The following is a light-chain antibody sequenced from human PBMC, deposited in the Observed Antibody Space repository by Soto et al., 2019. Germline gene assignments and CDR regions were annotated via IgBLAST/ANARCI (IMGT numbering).Light chain of an antibody. CDR2: QDS. V-gene: IGLV3-1*01. CDR3: QAWDSSPALYV. CDR1: KLGDKY. Sequence: SYELTQTPSVSVSPGQTASITCSGDKLGDKYACWYQQKPGQSPVLVIYQDSKRPSGIPERFSGSNSGNTATLTISGTQPMDEADYYCQAWDSSPALYVFGTGTKLTVL. J-gene: IGLJ1*01.